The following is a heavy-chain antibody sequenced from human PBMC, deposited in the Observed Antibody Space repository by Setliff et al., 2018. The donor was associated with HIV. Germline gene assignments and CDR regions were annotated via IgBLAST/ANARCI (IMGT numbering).Heavy chain of an antibody. Sequence: PSETLSLTCAVYGGSFSGYYWSWIRQPPGKGLEWIGEINHSGSTNYNPSLKSLVTVSADTSKNQFSLKLRSVTAADTAVYYCARCPRTATTISARFHYMDVWGKGTTVTVSS. V-gene: IGHV4-34*01. D-gene: IGHD2-15*01. CDR3: ARCPRTATTISARFHYMDV. J-gene: IGHJ6*03. CDR2: INHSGST. CDR1: GGSFSGYY.